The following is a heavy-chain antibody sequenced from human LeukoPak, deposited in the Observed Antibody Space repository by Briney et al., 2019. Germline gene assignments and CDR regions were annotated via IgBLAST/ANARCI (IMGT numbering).Heavy chain of an antibody. CDR2: IGHTGSIT. Sequence: GGSLRLSCAGSGFTFSSYSMNWVRHAPGKGLEWVSYIGHTGSITDYADSVKGRFTISRDNAKNSLYLQMNTLRAEGTAVYYCTREDHSNYNYWGQGTLVTVSS. V-gene: IGHV3-48*01. CDR3: TREDHSNYNY. CDR1: GFTFSSYS. J-gene: IGHJ4*02. D-gene: IGHD4-11*01.